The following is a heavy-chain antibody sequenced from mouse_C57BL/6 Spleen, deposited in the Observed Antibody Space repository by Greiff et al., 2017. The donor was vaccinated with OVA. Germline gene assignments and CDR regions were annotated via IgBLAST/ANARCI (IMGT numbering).Heavy chain of an antibody. CDR3: TRDRGTTNYFDY. CDR2: ISSGGDYI. J-gene: IGHJ2*01. V-gene: IGHV5-9-1*02. CDR1: GFTFSSYA. Sequence: EVKLVESGAGLVKPGGSLKLSCAASGFTFSSYAMSWVRQTPEKRLEWVAYISSGGDYIYYADTVQGRFTISRDNTRNTLYLQMSSLKSEDTAMYYCTRDRGTTNYFDYWGKGTTLTVSS. D-gene: IGHD3-1*01.